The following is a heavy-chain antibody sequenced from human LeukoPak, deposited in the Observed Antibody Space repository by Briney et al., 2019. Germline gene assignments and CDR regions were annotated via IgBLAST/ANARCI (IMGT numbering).Heavy chain of an antibody. V-gene: IGHV3-23*01. CDR1: GFTFSSYG. Sequence: GGTLRLSCAASGFTFSSYGMSWVRQAPGKGLKWVSAISGSGGSTYYADSVKGRITISRDNSKNTLYLQMNSLRAEDTAVYYCAKGVGYCSGGSCQQFDYWGQGTLVTVSS. CDR2: ISGSGGST. J-gene: IGHJ4*02. CDR3: AKGVGYCSGGSCQQFDY. D-gene: IGHD2-15*01.